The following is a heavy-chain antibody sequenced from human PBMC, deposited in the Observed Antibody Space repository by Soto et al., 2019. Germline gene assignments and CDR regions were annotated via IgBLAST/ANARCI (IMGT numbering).Heavy chain of an antibody. Sequence: SETLSLTCTVSGGSISSYYWSWIRQPAGKGLEWIGRIYTSGRTNYNPSLKTRVTMSLDTSKNQFSLKLTSVTAADTALYYCARGNCSSPNCYSFSGYYGMDVWGQGTTVTVSS. V-gene: IGHV4-4*07. J-gene: IGHJ6*02. D-gene: IGHD2-2*01. CDR3: ARGNCSSPNCYSFSGYYGMDV. CDR2: IYTSGRT. CDR1: GGSISSYY.